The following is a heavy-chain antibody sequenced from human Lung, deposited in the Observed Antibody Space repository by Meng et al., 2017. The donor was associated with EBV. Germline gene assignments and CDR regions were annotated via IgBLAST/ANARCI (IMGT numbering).Heavy chain of an antibody. D-gene: IGHD3-10*02. V-gene: IGHV4-30-2*01. CDR2: VYRSGST. CDR1: SGSISSDTSS. Sequence: KRKDSGPGLVKPSQTLSLTCAVSSGSISSDTSSWNWIRQRPGKGLEWIGFVYRSGSTYYNPSLKSRVIISVDRSNNQFSLELNSVTPEDTAIYYCARDWGDVRGGFDFWGQGTLVTVSS. CDR3: ARDWGDVRGGFDF. J-gene: IGHJ4*02.